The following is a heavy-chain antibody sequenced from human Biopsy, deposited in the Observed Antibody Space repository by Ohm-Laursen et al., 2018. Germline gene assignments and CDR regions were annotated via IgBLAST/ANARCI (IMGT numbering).Heavy chain of an antibody. Sequence: GTLSLTCTVSGGSIRSDYWSWIRQSPRKGLEWIGHISGRGATNYNPSLRGRVTISVDASKNQFSLKLSSVTAADTAVFFCARLYRLDDYWNDDPPDAFDVWGQGTMVTVSS. CDR1: GGSIRSDY. V-gene: IGHV4-59*01. D-gene: IGHD3-3*01. J-gene: IGHJ3*01. CDR2: ISGRGAT. CDR3: ARLYRLDDYWNDDPPDAFDV.